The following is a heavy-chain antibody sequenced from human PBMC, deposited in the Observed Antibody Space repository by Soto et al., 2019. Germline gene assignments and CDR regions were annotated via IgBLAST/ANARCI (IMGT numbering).Heavy chain of an antibody. CDR2: IWYDGSSE. Sequence: GSLRLSCAASGFTFSNYGVHWVRQAPGKGLEWVAVIWYDGSSEYYTESVKGRFTISRDSSKNTLYLQMNSLRAEDTAVYYCARVPGSGTYYDNRIANDAFDIWGQGTMVTVSS. CDR1: GFTFSNYG. CDR3: ARVPGSGTYYDNRIANDAFDI. D-gene: IGHD3-10*01. J-gene: IGHJ3*02. V-gene: IGHV3-33*01.